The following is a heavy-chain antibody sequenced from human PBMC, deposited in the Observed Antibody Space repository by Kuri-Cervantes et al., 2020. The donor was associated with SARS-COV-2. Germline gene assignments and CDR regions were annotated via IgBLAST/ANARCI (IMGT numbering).Heavy chain of an antibody. V-gene: IGHV4-34*01. CDR3: ARASMVRGVIFDY. Sequence: ESLKISCAVYGGSFSGYYWSWIRQPPGKGLEWIGEINHSGSTNYNPSLKSRVTISVDTSKNQFSLKLSSVTAADTAVYYCARASMVRGVIFDYWGQGTLVTVSS. CDR1: GGSFSGYY. CDR2: INHSGST. D-gene: IGHD3-10*01. J-gene: IGHJ4*02.